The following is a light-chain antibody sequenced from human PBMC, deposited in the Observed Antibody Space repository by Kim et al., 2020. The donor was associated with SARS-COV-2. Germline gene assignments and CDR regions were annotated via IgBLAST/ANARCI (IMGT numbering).Light chain of an antibody. V-gene: IGLV3-1*01. J-gene: IGLJ2*01. CDR2: QDS. Sequence: GSPGQTARITWSGERMGDKYACWYQQKPGQCPVLVIYQDSKRPSGIPERFSGSNSGNTATLTISGTQAMDEADYYCQAWDSSTAVFGGGTQLTVL. CDR1: RMGDKY. CDR3: QAWDSSTAV.